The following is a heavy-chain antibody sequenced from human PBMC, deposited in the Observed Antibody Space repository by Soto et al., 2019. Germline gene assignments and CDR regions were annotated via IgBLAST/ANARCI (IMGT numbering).Heavy chain of an antibody. J-gene: IGHJ3*01. Sequence: SETLSLSCTVSGGSISSSSYYWGWIRQPPGKVLEWIGSISHSGSTYYNPPLKSRVTIXXXXSXNXFXLKXXSVTAADTAVYYCASRSYAYRDAFDLWGQGTM. CDR3: ASRSYAYRDAFDL. V-gene: IGHV4-39*01. CDR2: ISHSGST. D-gene: IGHD1-26*01. CDR1: GGSISSSSYY.